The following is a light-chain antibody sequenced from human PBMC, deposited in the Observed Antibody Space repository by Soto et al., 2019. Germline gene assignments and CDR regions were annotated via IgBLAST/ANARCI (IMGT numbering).Light chain of an antibody. CDR1: QGLGVW. J-gene: IGKJ5*01. CDR2: GAS. V-gene: IGKV1-12*01. CDR3: QQANSFPIT. Sequence: DIQMTQSPSSVSASVGDRVTITCRASQGLGVWLGWYQQKPGKAPQLLIFGASGLQTGVPARFSGSGSGTDFTLTISSLQPEDFATYYCQQANSFPITFGQGTRLEIK.